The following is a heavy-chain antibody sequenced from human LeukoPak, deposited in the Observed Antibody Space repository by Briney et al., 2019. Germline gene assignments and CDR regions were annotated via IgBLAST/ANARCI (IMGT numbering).Heavy chain of an antibody. J-gene: IGHJ4*02. CDR2: INPSGGST. D-gene: IGHD3-22*01. CDR3: ARAGDSSGYEYYFDY. Sequence: ASVKVSCKASGYTFTSYYMHWVRQAPGQGLEWMGVINPSGGSTSYAQKFQGRVTMTRDTSTSTVYMELSSLRSEDTAMYYCARAGDSSGYEYYFDYWGQGTLVTVSS. V-gene: IGHV1-46*01. CDR1: GYTFTSYY.